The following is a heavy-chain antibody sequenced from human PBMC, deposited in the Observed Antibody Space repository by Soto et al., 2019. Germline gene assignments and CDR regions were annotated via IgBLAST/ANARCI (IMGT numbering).Heavy chain of an antibody. V-gene: IGHV1-46*01. J-gene: IGHJ4*02. CDR1: GYTFTSYY. Sequence: ASVKFSCKASGYTFTSYYMHWVRQAPGQGLEWMGIINPSGGSTSYAQKFQGRVTMTRDTSTSTVYMELSSLRSEDTAVYYCASRRDSGFFDYWGQGTLVTVSS. CDR3: ASRRDSGFFDY. CDR2: INPSGGST. D-gene: IGHD5-12*01.